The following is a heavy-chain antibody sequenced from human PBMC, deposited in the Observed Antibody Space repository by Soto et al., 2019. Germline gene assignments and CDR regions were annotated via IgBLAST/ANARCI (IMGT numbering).Heavy chain of an antibody. J-gene: IGHJ6*02. Sequence: LRLSCAASGFTFSSYAMSWVRQAPGKGLEWVSAISGSGGSTYYADSVKGRFTISRDNSKNTLYLQMNSLRAEDTAVYYCAKAGYCTGGSCYVGYYYGMDVWGQGTTVTVSS. CDR1: GFTFSSYA. CDR3: AKAGYCTGGSCYVGYYYGMDV. CDR2: ISGSGGST. D-gene: IGHD2-15*01. V-gene: IGHV3-23*01.